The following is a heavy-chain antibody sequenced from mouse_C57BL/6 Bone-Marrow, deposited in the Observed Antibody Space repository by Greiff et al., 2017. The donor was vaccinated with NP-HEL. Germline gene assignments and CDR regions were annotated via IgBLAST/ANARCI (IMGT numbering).Heavy chain of an antibody. D-gene: IGHD2-2*01. J-gene: IGHJ1*03. CDR3: ARRLRRGDWYFDV. CDR1: GYTFTSYW. CDR2: IDPNSGGT. V-gene: IGHV1-72*01. Sequence: QVQLQQPGAELVKPGASVKLSCKASGYTFTSYWMHWVKQRPGRGLEWIGRIDPNSGGTKYNEKFKSKATLTVDKPSSPAYMQLSSLTSEDSAVYYWARRLRRGDWYFDVWGTGTTVTVSS.